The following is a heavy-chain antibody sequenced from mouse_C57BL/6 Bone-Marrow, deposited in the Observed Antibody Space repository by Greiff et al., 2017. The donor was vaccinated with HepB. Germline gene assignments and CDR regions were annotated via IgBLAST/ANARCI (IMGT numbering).Heavy chain of an antibody. CDR1: GYTFTSYG. V-gene: IGHV1-81*01. D-gene: IGHD3-1*01. J-gene: IGHJ4*01. Sequence: VRLQQSGAELARPGASVKLSCKASGYTFTSYGISWVKQRTGQGLEWIGEIYPRSGNTYYNEKFKGKATLTADKSSSTAYMELRSLTSEDSAVYFCARSGRYYAMDYWGQGTSVTVSS. CDR2: IYPRSGNT. CDR3: ARSGRYYAMDY.